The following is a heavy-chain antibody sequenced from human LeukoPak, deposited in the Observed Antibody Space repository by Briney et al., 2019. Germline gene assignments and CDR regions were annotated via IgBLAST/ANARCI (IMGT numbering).Heavy chain of an antibody. V-gene: IGHV4-34*01. Sequence: SETLSLTCAVYGGSFSGYYWSWIRQPPGKGLEWIGEINHSGSTNYNPSLKSRVTTSVDTSKSQFSLKLSSVTAADTAVYYCARSKVPATGNWFDPWGQGTLVTVSS. CDR1: GGSFSGYY. J-gene: IGHJ5*02. CDR3: ARSKVPATGNWFDP. D-gene: IGHD2-21*02. CDR2: INHSGST.